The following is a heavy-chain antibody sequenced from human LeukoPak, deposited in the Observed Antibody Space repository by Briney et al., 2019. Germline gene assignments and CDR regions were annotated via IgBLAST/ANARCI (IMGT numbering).Heavy chain of an antibody. Sequence: ASVKVSCKASGGTFSSYAISWVRQAPGQGLEWMGGIIPIFGTANYAQKFQGRVTITADESTSTAYMELSSLRSEDTAVYYCARGRDSSSWSPNFDYWGQGTLVTVPS. CDR3: ARGRDSSSWSPNFDY. V-gene: IGHV1-69*13. CDR2: IIPIFGTA. D-gene: IGHD6-13*01. J-gene: IGHJ4*02. CDR1: GGTFSSYA.